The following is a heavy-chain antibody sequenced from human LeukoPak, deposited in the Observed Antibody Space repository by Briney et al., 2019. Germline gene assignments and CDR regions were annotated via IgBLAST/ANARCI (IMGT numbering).Heavy chain of an antibody. CDR2: IRYDGSNK. Sequence: GGSLRLSCAASGFTFSSYAMHWVRQAPGKGLEWVAFIRYDGSNKYYADSVKGRFTISRDNSKNTLYLQMNSLRAEDTAVYYCAKAILSSSCYDAFDIWGQGTMVTVSS. CDR3: AKAILSSSCYDAFDI. CDR1: GFTFSSYA. D-gene: IGHD6-13*01. V-gene: IGHV3-30*02. J-gene: IGHJ3*02.